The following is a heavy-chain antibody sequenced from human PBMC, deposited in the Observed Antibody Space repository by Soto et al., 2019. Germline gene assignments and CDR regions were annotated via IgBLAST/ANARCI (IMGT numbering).Heavy chain of an antibody. J-gene: IGHJ6*02. CDR3: AGNQQTHYYNGMDV. CDR2: IIPIFGTA. CDR1: GGTFSSYA. Sequence: QVQLVQSGAEVKKPGSSVKVSCKASGGTFSSYAISWVRQAPGQGLEWMGGIIPIFGTANYAQKFQGRVTITADESTSTAYMELSSLRSEETAVYYCAGNQQTHYYNGMDVWGQGTTVTFSS. V-gene: IGHV1-69*12. D-gene: IGHD2-2*01.